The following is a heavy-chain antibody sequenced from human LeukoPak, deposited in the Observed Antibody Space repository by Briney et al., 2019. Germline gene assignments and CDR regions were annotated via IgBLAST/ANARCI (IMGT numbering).Heavy chain of an antibody. D-gene: IGHD3-22*01. J-gene: IGHJ4*02. CDR3: ARGDDSGYYDYFDY. V-gene: IGHV3-53*01. CDR1: AFTFSSNY. CDR2: VFSGGTT. Sequence: PGGSLRLSCAASAFTFSSNYMSWVRQAPGKGLEWVSVVFSGGTTYYAASVKGRFTISRDFSKNTVFLHMNSLRAEDTAMYYCARGDDSGYYDYFDYWGQGALVTVSS.